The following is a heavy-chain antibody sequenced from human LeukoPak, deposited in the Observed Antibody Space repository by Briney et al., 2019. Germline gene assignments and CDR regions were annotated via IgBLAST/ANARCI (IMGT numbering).Heavy chain of an antibody. V-gene: IGHV5-51*01. Sequence: GESLKISCEGSAYSFTNYWLAWVRQMPGKGLEWMGIIYPGDSDIKYSPSFQGQVTISADKSISTAYLQWSSLTASDTATYYCARLGSSGPFDYWGQGTLVTVSS. CDR3: ARLGSSGPFDY. CDR1: AYSFTNYW. J-gene: IGHJ4*02. D-gene: IGHD6-19*01. CDR2: IYPGDSDI.